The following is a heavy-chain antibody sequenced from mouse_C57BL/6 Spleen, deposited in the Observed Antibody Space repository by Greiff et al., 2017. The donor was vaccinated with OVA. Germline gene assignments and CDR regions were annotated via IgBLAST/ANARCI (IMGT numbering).Heavy chain of an antibody. D-gene: IGHD3-2*02. CDR3: ARGSSGYGFAY. J-gene: IGHJ3*01. CDR1: GYTFTSYW. CDR2: IDPSDSYT. Sequence: QVQLQQPGAELVMPGASVKLSCKASGYTFTSYWMYWVKQRPGQGLEWIGEIDPSDSYTNYHQKFKGKFTLTVDKSSSTAYMQLSSLTSEDSASYYCARGSSGYGFAYWGQGTLVTVSA. V-gene: IGHV1-69*01.